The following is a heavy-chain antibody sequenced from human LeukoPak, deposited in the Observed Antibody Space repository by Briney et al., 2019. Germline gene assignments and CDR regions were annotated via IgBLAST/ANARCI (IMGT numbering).Heavy chain of an antibody. CDR3: ARDVREWELLPPHAFDI. Sequence: ASVKVSCKASGYTFTGYFIHWVRQAPGQGLEWMGWINPNSGNTNYAQKLQGRVTMTTDTSTSTAYMELRSLRSDDTAVYYCARDVREWELLPPHAFDIWGQGTMVTVSS. V-gene: IGHV1-18*04. J-gene: IGHJ3*02. CDR1: GYTFTGYF. CDR2: INPNSGNT. D-gene: IGHD1-26*01.